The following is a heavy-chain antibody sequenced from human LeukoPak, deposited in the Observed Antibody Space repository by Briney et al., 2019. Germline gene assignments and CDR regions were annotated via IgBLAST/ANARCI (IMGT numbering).Heavy chain of an antibody. Sequence: GGSLRLSCAASGFTFSSYWMHWVRQTPGKGQVWVSRINGAGSSISYADSVKGRVTISRDNAKNTLYLQMNNLRAEDTAVYYCARGGDYKNDYWGQGTLVTVSS. CDR1: GFTFSSYW. D-gene: IGHD4-17*01. J-gene: IGHJ4*02. V-gene: IGHV3-74*01. CDR3: ARGGDYKNDY. CDR2: INGAGSSI.